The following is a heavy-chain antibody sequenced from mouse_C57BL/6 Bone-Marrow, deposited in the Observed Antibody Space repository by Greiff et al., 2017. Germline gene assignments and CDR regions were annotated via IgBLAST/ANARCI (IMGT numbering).Heavy chain of an antibody. CDR3: AKNPLDGYYEGFAY. J-gene: IGHJ3*01. CDR2: IWRGGST. D-gene: IGHD2-3*01. V-gene: IGHV2-5*01. Sequence: VQLQQSGPGLVQPSQSLSITCTVSGFSLTSYGVHWVRQSPGKGLEWLGVIWRGGSTDYNAAFMSRLSITKDNSKSQFFFKMNSLQADDTAIYYCAKNPLDGYYEGFAYWGQGTLVTVSA. CDR1: GFSLTSYG.